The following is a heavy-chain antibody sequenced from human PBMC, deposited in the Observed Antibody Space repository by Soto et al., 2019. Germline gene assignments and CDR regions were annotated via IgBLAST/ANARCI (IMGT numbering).Heavy chain of an antibody. CDR2: IIPIFGTA. Sequence: GASVKVSCKASGGTFSSYAISWVRQAPGQGLEWMGGIIPIFGTANYAQKFQGRVTITADESTSTAYMELSSLRSEDTAVYYCARSPQDYGEPVNWFDPWGQGTLVTVSS. J-gene: IGHJ5*02. CDR1: GGTFSSYA. D-gene: IGHD4-17*01. V-gene: IGHV1-69*13. CDR3: ARSPQDYGEPVNWFDP.